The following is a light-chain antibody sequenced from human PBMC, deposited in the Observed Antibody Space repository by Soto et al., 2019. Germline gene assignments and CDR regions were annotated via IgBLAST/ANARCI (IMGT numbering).Light chain of an antibody. CDR1: RDVGSD. J-gene: IGKJ2*01. V-gene: IGKV1-16*02. CDR2: AAS. Sequence: QMTQSPSSLSASVGEKIIITCRASRDVGSDVSWYQQKPGQAPKSLMYAASRLQSGVPAKFSGSGSGTDFTLTINSLQPEDFAIYYCQQYNSYPYTFGQGTKLEIK. CDR3: QQYNSYPYT.